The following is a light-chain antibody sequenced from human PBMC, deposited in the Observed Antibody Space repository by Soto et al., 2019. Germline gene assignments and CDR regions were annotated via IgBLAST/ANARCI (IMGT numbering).Light chain of an antibody. CDR2: GAS. J-gene: IGKJ2*01. Sequence: EIVLTQSPGTLSLSPGERATLSCRASQSVSSSYLAWYQQKPGQAPRLLIYGASSRATGIPDRFSGSGSGTDFTLTISRLEPEDFAVYYCQQYGSSPPMYTFGQVTKLAIK. V-gene: IGKV3-20*01. CDR1: QSVSSSY. CDR3: QQYGSSPPMYT.